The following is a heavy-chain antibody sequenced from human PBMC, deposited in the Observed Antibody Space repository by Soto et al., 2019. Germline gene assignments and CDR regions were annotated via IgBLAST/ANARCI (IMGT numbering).Heavy chain of an antibody. CDR1: GGSISRDDHY. V-gene: IGHV4-39*07. D-gene: IGHD2-21*02. Sequence: SETLSLTCTVSGGSISRDDHYWGWIRQPPGKSLEWIGSVYYSGSTYYNPSLKSRVTISVDTSKNQFSLKLNSVTAADTAVYYCARDLWGYCGTDCYPLDVWGQGTTVTVS. CDR3: ARDLWGYCGTDCYPLDV. J-gene: IGHJ6*02. CDR2: VYYSGST.